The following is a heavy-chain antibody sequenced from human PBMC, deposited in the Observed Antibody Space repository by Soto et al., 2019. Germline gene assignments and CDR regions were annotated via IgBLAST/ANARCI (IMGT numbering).Heavy chain of an antibody. J-gene: IGHJ4*02. V-gene: IGHV3-23*01. CDR3: AKTIFGGVN. Sequence: EVQLLESGGDLVQPGGSLRLSCAASGFTFSTYAMRWVRQAPGKGLEWVSAITGSGGSTYYADSVKGRFTISRDNSKNTLYLQMKSMRVDDSAVYDCAKTIFGGVNWGQGTLVTVSS. CDR2: ITGSGGST. CDR1: GFTFSTYA. D-gene: IGHD3-16*01.